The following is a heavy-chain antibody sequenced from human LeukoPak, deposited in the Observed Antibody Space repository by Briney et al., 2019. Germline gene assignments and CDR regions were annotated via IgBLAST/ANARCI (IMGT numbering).Heavy chain of an antibody. CDR1: GYSISSGYY. CDR2: IFHSGST. D-gene: IGHD3-10*01. Sequence: SETLSLTCAVSGYSISSGYYWGWIRQPPGKGLEWIGSIFHSGSTYYNPSLKSRVNMSVDTSKNQISLKLSSVTAADTAVYYCARASGSYGSGSYYYYGMDVWGKGTTVTVSS. V-gene: IGHV4-38-2*01. CDR3: ARASGSYGSGSYYYYGMDV. J-gene: IGHJ6*04.